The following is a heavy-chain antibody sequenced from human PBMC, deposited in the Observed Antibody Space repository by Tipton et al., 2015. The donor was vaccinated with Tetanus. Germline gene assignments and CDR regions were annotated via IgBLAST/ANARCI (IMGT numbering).Heavy chain of an antibody. CDR2: VYYSGST. CDR3: ARANNDYPKKGPFDC. J-gene: IGHJ4*02. Sequence: LSLTCTVSGASVSRSSHYWTWIRQPPGKELEWVGYVYYSGSTNYHPSLKGRLTISVDTSKNQFSLNLRSVITADTAVYYCARANNDYPKKGPFDCWGQGILVTVSS. D-gene: IGHD5-12*01. CDR1: GASVSRSSHY. V-gene: IGHV4-61*01.